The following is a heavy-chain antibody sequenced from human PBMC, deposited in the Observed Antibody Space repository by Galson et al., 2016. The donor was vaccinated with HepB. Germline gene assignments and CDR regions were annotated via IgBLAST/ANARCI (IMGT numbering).Heavy chain of an antibody. J-gene: IGHJ4*02. CDR3: ARGGVGWEVRLPYYFDY. D-gene: IGHD1-26*01. CDR2: IIPVFGTP. V-gene: IGHV1-69*13. Sequence: VKVSCKASGGTFSTFAISWVRQAPGQGLEWMGGIIPVFGTPHYAESFQGRVTVTADESTSTAYMELSSLGSEDTAVYYCARGGVGWEVRLPYYFDYWGQGTLVTVSS. CDR1: GGTFSTFA.